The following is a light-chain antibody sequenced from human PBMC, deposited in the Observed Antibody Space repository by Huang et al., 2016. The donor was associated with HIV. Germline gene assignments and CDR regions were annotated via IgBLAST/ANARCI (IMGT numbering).Light chain of an antibody. Sequence: DIQLTQSPSTLSASGGDRVTITCRASQSTSGYLAWYQQKPGKAPKLLIYKASTLESGVPSRFSGSGSGTEFTLTISNLQPDDFATYYCQQYNSYSWMFGQGTKVEIK. CDR3: QQYNSYSWM. J-gene: IGKJ1*01. V-gene: IGKV1-5*03. CDR1: QSTSGY. CDR2: KAS.